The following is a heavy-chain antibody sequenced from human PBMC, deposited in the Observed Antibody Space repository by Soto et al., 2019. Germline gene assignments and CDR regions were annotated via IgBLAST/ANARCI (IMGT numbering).Heavy chain of an antibody. V-gene: IGHV3-21*01. CDR1: GFTFSSYS. D-gene: IGHD2-15*01. CDR3: AKDRMNHNSVWDPFDI. Sequence: PGGSLRLSCAASGFTFSSYSMNWVRQAPGKGLEWVSSISSSSSYIYYADSVKGRFTISRDNAKNSLYLQMNSLRAEDTAVYYCAKDRMNHNSVWDPFDIWGQGTMVTVSS. J-gene: IGHJ3*02. CDR2: ISSSSSYI.